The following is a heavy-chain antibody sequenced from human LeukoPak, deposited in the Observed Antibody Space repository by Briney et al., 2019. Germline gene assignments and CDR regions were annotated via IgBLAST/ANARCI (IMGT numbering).Heavy chain of an antibody. D-gene: IGHD3-22*01. CDR2: IYYSGST. V-gene: IGHV4-39*07. CDR3: ARDGEGWLLGSRRAFDI. J-gene: IGHJ3*02. CDR1: GGSISSSSYY. Sequence: SETLSLTCTVSGGSISSSSYYWGWIRQPPGKGLEWIGSIYYSGSTYYNPSLKSRVTISVDTSKNQFSLKLSSVTAADTAVYYCARDGEGWLLGSRRAFDIWGQGTMVTVSS.